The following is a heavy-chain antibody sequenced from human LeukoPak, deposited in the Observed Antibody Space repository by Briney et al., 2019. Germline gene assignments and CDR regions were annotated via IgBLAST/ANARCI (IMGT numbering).Heavy chain of an antibody. J-gene: IGHJ4*02. CDR2: IRHDGGKT. CDR3: ARDDRGYCSDGTCYSLWDH. D-gene: IGHD2-15*01. V-gene: IGHV3-30*02. Sequence: GGSLRLSCAASGFTLSKYGMHWVRQAPGKGLEWVAFIRHDGGKTNYANSVKGRFTISRDNSKNTLYLQMGSLRVEDTAVHYCARDDRGYCSDGTCYSLWDHWGQGTLVTVSS. CDR1: GFTLSKYG.